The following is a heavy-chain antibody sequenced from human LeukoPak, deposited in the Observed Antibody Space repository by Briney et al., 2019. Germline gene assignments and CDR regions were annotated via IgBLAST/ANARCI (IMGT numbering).Heavy chain of an antibody. D-gene: IGHD3-3*01. V-gene: IGHV1-18*01. J-gene: IGHJ3*02. CDR1: GYTFTSYG. CDR2: ISAYNGNT. CDR3: ARQGYYDFWSGYSGDAFDI. Sequence: ASVKVSCKASGYTFTSYGISWVRQAPGQGLEWIGWISAYNGNTNYAQKLQGRVTMTTDTSTSTAYMELRSLRSDDTAVYYCARQGYYDFWSGYSGDAFDIWGQGTMVTVSS.